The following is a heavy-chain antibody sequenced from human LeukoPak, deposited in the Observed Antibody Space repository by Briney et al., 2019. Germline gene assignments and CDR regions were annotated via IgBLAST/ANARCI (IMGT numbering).Heavy chain of an antibody. Sequence: ASVKVSCKASGYTFTSYAMNWVRQAPGQGLEWMGWINTNTGNPMYAQGFTGRFVFSLDTSVSTAYLQISSLKAEDTAVYYCARDVPSGSTNWFDPWGQGTLVTVSS. J-gene: IGHJ5*02. D-gene: IGHD3-3*01. CDR2: INTNTGNP. CDR1: GYTFTSYA. V-gene: IGHV7-4-1*02. CDR3: ARDVPSGSTNWFDP.